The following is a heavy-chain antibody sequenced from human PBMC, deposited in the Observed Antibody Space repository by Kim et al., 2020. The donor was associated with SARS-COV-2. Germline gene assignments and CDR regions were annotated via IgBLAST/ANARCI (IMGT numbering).Heavy chain of an antibody. D-gene: IGHD3-3*01. CDR3: ASDFWSGYYSNEGDY. CDR2: ISYDGSNK. V-gene: IGHV3-30*03. Sequence: GGSLRLSCAASGFTFSSYGMHWVRQAPGKGLEWVAVISYDGSNKYYADSVKGRFTISRDNSKNTLYLQMNSLRAEDTAVYYCASDFWSGYYSNEGDYWGQGTLVTVSS. CDR1: GFTFSSYG. J-gene: IGHJ4*02.